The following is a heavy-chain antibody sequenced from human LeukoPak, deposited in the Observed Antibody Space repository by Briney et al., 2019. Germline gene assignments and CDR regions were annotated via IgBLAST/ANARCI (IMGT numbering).Heavy chain of an antibody. V-gene: IGHV5-51*01. CDR3: ARHPGDSGYSNFDY. J-gene: IGHJ4*02. CDR2: INPGDSDT. D-gene: IGHD5-12*01. CDR1: GYSFTSYW. Sequence: GESLKISCKGSGYSFTSYWIGWVRQVPGKGLEGMGIINPGDSDTRYSPSFQGQVTISADKSISTAYLQWSSLKASDTAMYYCARHPGDSGYSNFDYWGQGTLVTVSS.